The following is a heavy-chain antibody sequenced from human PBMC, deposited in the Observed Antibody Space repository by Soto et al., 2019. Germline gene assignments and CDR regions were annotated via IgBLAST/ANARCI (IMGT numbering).Heavy chain of an antibody. Sequence: QVQLVESGGGVVQPGRSLRLSCAASGFTFSRYAMHWVRQAPGKGLEWVAVISYDGSNKYYADSVKGRFTISRDNSKNTLYLQMNSLRAEDTAVYYCARSDIVATITDYYYYGMDVWGQGTTVTVSS. CDR1: GFTFSRYA. D-gene: IGHD5-12*01. CDR2: ISYDGSNK. J-gene: IGHJ6*02. V-gene: IGHV3-30-3*01. CDR3: ARSDIVATITDYYYYGMDV.